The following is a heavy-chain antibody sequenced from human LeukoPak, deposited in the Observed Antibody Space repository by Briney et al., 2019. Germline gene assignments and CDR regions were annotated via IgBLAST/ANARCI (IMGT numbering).Heavy chain of an antibody. V-gene: IGHV3-9*01. CDR3: AKVALGGSCDY. CDR2: ISWNSGSI. CDR1: GFTFDDYA. Sequence: PGGSLRLSCAASGFTFDDYAMHWVRQAPGKGLEWVSGISWNSGSIGYADSVKGRFTISRDNAKNSLYLQKNSLRAEDTALYYCAKVALGGSCDYWGQGTLVTVSS. D-gene: IGHD1-26*01. J-gene: IGHJ4*02.